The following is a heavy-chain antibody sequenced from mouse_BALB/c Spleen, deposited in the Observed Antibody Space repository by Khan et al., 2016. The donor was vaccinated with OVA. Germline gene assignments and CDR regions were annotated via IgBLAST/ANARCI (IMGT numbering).Heavy chain of an antibody. Sequence: VQLKQSGPGLVKPSQSLSLTCTVTGYSIPSDYAWNWIRQFPGNKLEWMGFISYSGSTSYNPSLKSRISITRDTSKNQFFLQLNSVTTEDTATYYCARWDYDAPNYWGQGTTLTVSS. D-gene: IGHD2-4*01. CDR1: GYSIPSDYA. CDR2: ISYSGST. J-gene: IGHJ2*01. V-gene: IGHV3-2*02. CDR3: ARWDYDAPNY.